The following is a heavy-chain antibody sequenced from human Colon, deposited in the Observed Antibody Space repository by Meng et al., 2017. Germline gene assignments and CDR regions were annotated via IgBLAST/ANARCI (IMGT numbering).Heavy chain of an antibody. Sequence: SETLSLPCTFSGGSISSGGYYWSWIRQHPGKGLEWIGYIYYRGSTYYNPSLRSRVTISVDPSKNQFSLKLSSVTAADTDVYYCARGRGNWGSHWFDPWGQGTLVTVSS. D-gene: IGHD7-27*01. J-gene: IGHJ5*02. V-gene: IGHV4-31*03. CDR1: GGSISSGGYY. CDR2: IYYRGST. CDR3: ARGRGNWGSHWFDP.